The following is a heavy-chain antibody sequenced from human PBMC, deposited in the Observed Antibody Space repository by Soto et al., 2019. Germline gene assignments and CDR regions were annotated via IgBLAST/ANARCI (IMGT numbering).Heavy chain of an antibody. D-gene: IGHD4-17*01. J-gene: IGHJ5*02. CDR1: GFSLTTSGMC. CDR3: ARITQGDYFWFDP. CDR2: IDWDDGK. V-gene: IGHV2-70*01. Sequence: SGPTLVNPTQTLTLTCSFSGFSLTTSGMCVGWIRQPPGKALEWLALIDWDDGKFYSPSLKTRLTISKYTSKNQVVLTMSNMDPVDTATYFGARITQGDYFWFDPWGPGTLVTVSS.